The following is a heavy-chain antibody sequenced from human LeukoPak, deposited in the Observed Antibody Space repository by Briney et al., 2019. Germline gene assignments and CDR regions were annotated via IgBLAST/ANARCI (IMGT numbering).Heavy chain of an antibody. Sequence: SETQSLTCTVSGGSISSYYWSWIRQPSGKGLEWIGYIYYSGSTNYNPSLKSRVTISVDTSKNQFSLKLSSVTAADTAVYYCARALDIVVVPAANAVKTPYNWFDPWGQGTLVTVSS. CDR1: GGSISSYY. J-gene: IGHJ5*02. CDR3: ARALDIVVVPAANAVKTPYNWFDP. CDR2: IYYSGST. V-gene: IGHV4-59*01. D-gene: IGHD2-2*01.